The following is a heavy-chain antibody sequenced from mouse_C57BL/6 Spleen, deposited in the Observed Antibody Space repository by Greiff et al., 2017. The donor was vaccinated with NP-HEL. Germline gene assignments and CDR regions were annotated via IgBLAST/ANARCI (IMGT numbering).Heavy chain of an antibody. CDR2: IYPRSGNT. J-gene: IGHJ2*01. CDR3: ARGGTGTNYFDY. Sequence: LVESGAELARPGASVKLSCKASGYTFTSYGISWVKQRTGQGLEWIGEIYPRSGNTYYNEKFKGKATLTADKSSSTAYMELRSLTSEDSAVYFCARGGTGTNYFDYWGQGTTLTVSS. V-gene: IGHV1-81*01. D-gene: IGHD4-1*01. CDR1: GYTFTSYG.